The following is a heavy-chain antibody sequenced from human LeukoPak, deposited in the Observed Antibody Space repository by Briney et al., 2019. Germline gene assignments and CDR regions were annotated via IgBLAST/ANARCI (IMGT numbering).Heavy chain of an antibody. CDR1: GGTFSSYA. CDR3: GRGDQFLYYYDSNPFDY. V-gene: IGHV1-69*05. D-gene: IGHD3-22*01. CDR2: IIPIFGTA. J-gene: IGHJ4*02. Sequence: SVKVSCKASGGTFSSYAISWVRQAPGQGLEWMGRIIPIFGTANYAQKFQGRVTITTDESTSTAYMELSSLRSEDTAVYYCGRGDQFLYYYDSNPFDYWGQGTLVTVSS.